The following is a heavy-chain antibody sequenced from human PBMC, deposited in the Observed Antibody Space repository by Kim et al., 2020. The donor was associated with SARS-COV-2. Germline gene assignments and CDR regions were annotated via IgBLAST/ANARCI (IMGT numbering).Heavy chain of an antibody. V-gene: IGHV3-21*01. CDR3: ARDDLQDSYYDYLDV. CDR2: ISRVGMYI. CDR1: LSIYT. J-gene: IGHJ6*03. Sequence: GGSLRLSCAASLSIYTMSWVHQAPGKGLEWVSSISRVGMYIYYADSVKGRFTISRDSANNAMYLQMNNLRAEDTAVYYFARDDLQDSYYDYLDVWGKGTT.